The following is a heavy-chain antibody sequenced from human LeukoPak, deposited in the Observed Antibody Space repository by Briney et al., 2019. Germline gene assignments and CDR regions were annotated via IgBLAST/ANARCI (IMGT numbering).Heavy chain of an antibody. CDR3: AKAPRRYSGPTNYYFDY. V-gene: IGHV3-9*01. Sequence: PGGSLRLSCAASGFTFDDYAMHWVRQAPGKGLEWVSGISWNSGSIGYADSVKGRFTISRDNAKNSLYLQMNSLRAEDTALYYCAKAPRRYSGPTNYYFDYWGQGTLVTVSS. CDR1: GFTFDDYA. CDR2: ISWNSGSI. D-gene: IGHD4-23*01. J-gene: IGHJ4*02.